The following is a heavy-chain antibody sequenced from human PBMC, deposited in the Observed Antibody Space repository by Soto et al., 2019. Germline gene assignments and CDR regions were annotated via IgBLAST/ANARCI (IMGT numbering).Heavy chain of an antibody. Sequence: QVQLVESGGGVVQPGRSLRLSCAASGFTFSSYAMHWVRQAPGKGLEWVAVISYDGSNKYYADSVKGRFTISRDNSKNTLYLQMNSLRAEDTAVYYCARDLDASGSYYTDYWGQGTLVTVSS. CDR2: ISYDGSNK. J-gene: IGHJ4*02. CDR3: ARDLDASGSYYTDY. CDR1: GFTFSSYA. D-gene: IGHD3-10*01. V-gene: IGHV3-30-3*01.